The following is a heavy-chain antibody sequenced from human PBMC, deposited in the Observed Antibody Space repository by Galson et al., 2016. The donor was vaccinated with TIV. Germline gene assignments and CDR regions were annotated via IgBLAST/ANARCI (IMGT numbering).Heavy chain of an antibody. Sequence: SVKVSCKASGGTLTSYAINWVRQAPGQGLEWMGGIISLSHTPTYAQKYHDRITIVADKSTGTVYMELGRLTSEDTAVYFCARDAEARLYDPNWFDSWGQGTLVTVSA. CDR1: GGTLTSYA. CDR2: IISLSHTP. V-gene: IGHV1-69*06. CDR3: ARDAEARLYDPNWFDS. D-gene: IGHD3-3*01. J-gene: IGHJ5*01.